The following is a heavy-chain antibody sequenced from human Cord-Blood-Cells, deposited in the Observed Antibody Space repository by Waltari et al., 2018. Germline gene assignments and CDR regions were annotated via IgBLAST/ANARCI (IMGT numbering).Heavy chain of an antibody. J-gene: IGHJ4*02. CDR2: IYPGDSEP. Sequence: EVQLVQSGAEVKKPGESLKISCRGSGYSFTSYWIGWVRQMPGKGLGWMGIIYPGDSEPGYSPYIRGQVTISADKSISTAYTQWSSLKAADTAMYYCAGRGAGWGVDYWGQGTLVTVSS. CDR3: AGRGAGWGVDY. CDR1: GYSFTSYW. V-gene: IGHV5-51*01. D-gene: IGHD7-27*01.